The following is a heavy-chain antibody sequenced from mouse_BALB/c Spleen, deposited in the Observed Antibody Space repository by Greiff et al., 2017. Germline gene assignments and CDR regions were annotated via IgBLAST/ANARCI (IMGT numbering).Heavy chain of an antibody. V-gene: IGHV1-54*01. CDR2: INPGSGGT. CDR1: GYAFTNYL. Sequence: VQLVESGAELVRPGTSVKVSCKASGYAFTNYLIEWVKQRPGQGLEWIGVINPGSGGTNYNEKFKGKATLTADKSSSTAYMQLSSLTSDDSAVYFCAREEVGDAMDYWGQGTSVTVSS. J-gene: IGHJ4*01. CDR3: AREEVGDAMDY.